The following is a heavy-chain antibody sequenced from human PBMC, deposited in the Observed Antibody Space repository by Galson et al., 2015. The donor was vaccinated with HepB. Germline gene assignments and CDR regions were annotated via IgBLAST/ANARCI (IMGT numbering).Heavy chain of an antibody. V-gene: IGHV1-18*04. CDR3: AKTSDFWSRGSYFDL. Sequence: SVKVSCKASGYTFTSYGISWVRQAPGQGLEWMGWISAYNGNTNYAQKFQGRVTMTTDTSTSTAYMELRSLTSDDTAVYYCAKTSDFWSRGSYFDLWGRGTLVTVSS. J-gene: IGHJ2*01. D-gene: IGHD3-3*01. CDR2: ISAYNGNT. CDR1: GYTFTSYG.